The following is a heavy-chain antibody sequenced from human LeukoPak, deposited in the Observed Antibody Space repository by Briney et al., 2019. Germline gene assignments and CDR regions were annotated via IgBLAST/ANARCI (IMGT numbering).Heavy chain of an antibody. Sequence: SETLSLTCTVSGGSISSYYWSWIRQPAGKGLEWIGRIYTSGSTNYNPSLKSRVTMSVDTSKNQFSLKLSSVTAADTAVYYCARDRVTYYDFWSGYPHNWFDPWGQGTLVTVSS. CDR2: IYTSGST. D-gene: IGHD3-3*01. CDR1: GGSISSYY. V-gene: IGHV4-4*07. J-gene: IGHJ5*02. CDR3: ARDRVTYYDFWSGYPHNWFDP.